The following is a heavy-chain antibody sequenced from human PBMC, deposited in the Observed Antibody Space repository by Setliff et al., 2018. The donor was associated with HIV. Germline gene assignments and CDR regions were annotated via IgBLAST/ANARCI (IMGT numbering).Heavy chain of an antibody. CDR3: AKDLLPYCTNGVCYAIDY. CDR2: IRCDGSNE. J-gene: IGHJ4*02. Sequence: PGGSLRLSCATSGLTFSSYGMHWVRQAPGKGLEWVAFIRCDGSNEYYADSVKGRFTISRDNSKNTVYLEMNSLRAEDTAVYYCAKDLLPYCTNGVCYAIDYWGQGTLVTVSS. D-gene: IGHD2-8*01. V-gene: IGHV3-30*02. CDR1: GLTFSSYG.